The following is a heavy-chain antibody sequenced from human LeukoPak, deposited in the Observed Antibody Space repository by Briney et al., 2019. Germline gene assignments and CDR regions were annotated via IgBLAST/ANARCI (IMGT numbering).Heavy chain of an antibody. V-gene: IGHV1-2*02. CDR1: GYTITDYY. CDR2: INPNNGDT. J-gene: IGHJ4*02. Sequence: ASVNVTCRVSGYTITDYYMHWVRQDPGQGREWMGWINPNNGDTNYAQKFQGRVTMTRDTSINPAYMEVSRLRSDDTAVYYCAAQRVGGSYYHIGHWGQGTLVTVSS. D-gene: IGHD1-26*01. CDR3: AAQRVGGSYYHIGH.